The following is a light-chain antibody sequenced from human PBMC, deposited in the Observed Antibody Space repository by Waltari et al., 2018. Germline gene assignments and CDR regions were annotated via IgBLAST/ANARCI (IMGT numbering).Light chain of an antibody. V-gene: IGLV2-11*01. Sequence: QSALTQPPSVSGSPEQSVTISCTGSTSDVGGYNSVSWYQQHPGKAPKLNIFDVNQRRSGFPDRFSGSKSGNTASLTISWLRPEDEADYHCCSYAGVHTFWLFGGGTKLTVL. CDR2: DVN. J-gene: IGLJ3*02. CDR1: TSDVGGYNS. CDR3: CSYAGVHTFWL.